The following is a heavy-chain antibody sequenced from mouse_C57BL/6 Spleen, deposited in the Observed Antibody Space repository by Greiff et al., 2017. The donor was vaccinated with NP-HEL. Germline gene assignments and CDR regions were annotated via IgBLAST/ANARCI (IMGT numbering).Heavy chain of an antibody. CDR1: GYAFTNYL. D-gene: IGHD1-1*01. Sequence: QVQLKQSGAELVRPGPSVRVSCKASGYAFTNYLIEWVKQRPGQGLEWIGVINPGSGGTNYNEKFKGKATLTADKSSCTAYRQLSSLRPEYSEVYFCDSAGYYGSSYHYAMDYWGQGTSVTVSS. CDR3: DSAGYYGSSYHYAMDY. V-gene: IGHV1-54*01. CDR2: INPGSGGT. J-gene: IGHJ4*01.